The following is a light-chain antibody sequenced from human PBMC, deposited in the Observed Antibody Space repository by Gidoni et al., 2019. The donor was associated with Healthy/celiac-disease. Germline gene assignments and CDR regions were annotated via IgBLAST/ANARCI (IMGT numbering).Light chain of an antibody. CDR3: QQYYSYPLT. V-gene: IGKV1-8*01. CDR1: QGISSY. J-gene: IGKJ3*01. CDR2: AAS. Sequence: AIRMTQSPSSFSASTGDRVTITCRASQGISSYLAWYQQKPGKAPTLLIYAASTLQSGVPSRFSGSGSGTDFTLTISCLQSEDFATYYCQQYYSYPLTFGPXTKVDIK.